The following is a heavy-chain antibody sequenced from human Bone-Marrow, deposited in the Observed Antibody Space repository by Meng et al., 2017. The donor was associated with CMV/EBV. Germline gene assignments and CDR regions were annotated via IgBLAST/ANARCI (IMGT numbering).Heavy chain of an antibody. CDR3: ARVRNTDGMDV. CDR2: MNPNSGNT. Sequence: ASVKVSCKASGYTFTSYDINWVRQATGQGLEWMGWMNPNSGNTGYAQKFQGRVTITRNTSISTAYMELSSLRSEDTAVYYCARVRNTDGMDVWGQGTTVTFSS. D-gene: IGHD2-2*02. J-gene: IGHJ6*02. V-gene: IGHV1-8*03. CDR1: GYTFTSYD.